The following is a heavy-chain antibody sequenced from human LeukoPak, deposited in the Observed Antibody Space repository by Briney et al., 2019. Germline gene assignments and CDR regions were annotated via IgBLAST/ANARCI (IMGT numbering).Heavy chain of an antibody. V-gene: IGHV3-21*04. CDR1: GFTFSSYS. CDR2: ISSSSSYI. J-gene: IGHJ6*03. Sequence: GGSLRLSCAASGFTFSSYSMNWVRQAPGKGLEWVSFISSSSSYIYYADSMKGRFTISRDNAKNSLYLQMNSLRAEDTAVYYCARVGWTMVRGAPYYYYYMDVWGKGTTVTISS. D-gene: IGHD3-10*01. CDR3: ARVGWTMVRGAPYYYYYMDV.